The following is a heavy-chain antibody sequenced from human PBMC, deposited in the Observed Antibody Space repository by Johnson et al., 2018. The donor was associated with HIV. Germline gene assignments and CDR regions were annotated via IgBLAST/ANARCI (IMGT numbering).Heavy chain of an antibody. V-gene: IGHV3-30*03. D-gene: IGHD6-19*01. CDR1: GFTFSAYG. Sequence: QVRLVESGGGVVQPGRSLRLSCAASGFTFSAYGIHWVRQAPGKGLEWVAVISYDGSNKYYADSVKGRFTISRDNSKNTLYLQMNSLRAEDTAVYYCARPVAGMNDAFDIWGQGTMVTVSS. CDR2: ISYDGSNK. J-gene: IGHJ3*02. CDR3: ARPVAGMNDAFDI.